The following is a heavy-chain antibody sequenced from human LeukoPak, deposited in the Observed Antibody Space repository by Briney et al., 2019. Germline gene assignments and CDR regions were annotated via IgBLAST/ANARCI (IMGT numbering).Heavy chain of an antibody. J-gene: IGHJ4*02. CDR3: TRDTPGIAASVSGG. CDR1: GFTISDND. CDR2: IYSGGNT. Sequence: GGSLRLSCTASGFTISDNDMNWGRQAPGKGLEWVALIYSGGNTDYADSVKGRFTISRDNPKNTHYLQMSSLRVEDTAVYYCTRDTPGIAASVSGGWGQGTLVTVSS. V-gene: IGHV3-53*01. D-gene: IGHD6-13*01.